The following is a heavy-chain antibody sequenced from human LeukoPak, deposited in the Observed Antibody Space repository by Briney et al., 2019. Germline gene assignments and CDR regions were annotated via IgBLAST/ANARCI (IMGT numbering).Heavy chain of an antibody. Sequence: ASVKVSCKASGYTFTGYYMHWVRQAPGQGLEWMGWINPNSGGTNYAQKFQGRVTMTRDTSISTAYMELSRLRSDDTAVYYCASYCYGSGLYNWFDPWGQGTLVTVSS. CDR3: ASYCYGSGLYNWFDP. V-gene: IGHV1-2*02. D-gene: IGHD3-10*01. J-gene: IGHJ5*02. CDR1: GYTFTGYY. CDR2: INPNSGGT.